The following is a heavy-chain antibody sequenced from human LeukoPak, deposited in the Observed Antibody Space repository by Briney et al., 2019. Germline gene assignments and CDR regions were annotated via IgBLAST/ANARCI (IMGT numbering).Heavy chain of an antibody. Sequence: SETLSLTCTVSGGSISSYYWSWIRQPPGKGLEWIRYIYYSGSTNYNPSLKSRVTISVDTSKNQFSLKLSSVTADDTAVYYCARVDSGHDYGPSWGQGTTVTVSS. J-gene: IGHJ3*01. CDR1: GGSISSYY. V-gene: IGHV4-59*01. CDR3: ARVDSGHDYGPS. CDR2: IYYSGST. D-gene: IGHD5-12*01.